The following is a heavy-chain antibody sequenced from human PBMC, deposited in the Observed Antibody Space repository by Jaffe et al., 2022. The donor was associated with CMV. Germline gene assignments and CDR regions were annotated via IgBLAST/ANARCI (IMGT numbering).Heavy chain of an antibody. CDR2: INHSGST. CDR1: SGSSSGSSSGYY. D-gene: IGHD3-10*01. J-gene: IGHJ3*01. Sequence: QAQLQQWGAGLLKPSETLSLTCAVYSGSSSGSSSGYYWSWVRQPPGKGLEWIGEINHSGSTNYNPSLKSRVTISVDTSKNQFSLRLNSVTAADTAVYYCVTRRRGSGNPPAWGLGTRVTVSS. V-gene: IGHV4-34*01. CDR3: VTRRRGSGNPPA.